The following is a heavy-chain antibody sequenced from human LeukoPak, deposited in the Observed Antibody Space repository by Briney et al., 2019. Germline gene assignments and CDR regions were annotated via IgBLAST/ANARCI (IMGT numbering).Heavy chain of an antibody. V-gene: IGHV1-2*02. CDR1: GYTFTGCF. Sequence: PKASVKVSCKASGYTFTGCFIYYVRQAPGQGLEWMGWIDPNSDNIRYSETFKDRVTMTRDTSTNTAYMELSWLRSDDTAVYYCARSAYNYGYVYFDHWGQGTLVIVSS. J-gene: IGHJ4*02. D-gene: IGHD5-18*01. CDR2: IDPNSDNI. CDR3: ARSAYNYGYVYFDH.